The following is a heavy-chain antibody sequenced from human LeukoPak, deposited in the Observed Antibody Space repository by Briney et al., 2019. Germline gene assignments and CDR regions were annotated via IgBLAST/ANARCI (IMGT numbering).Heavy chain of an antibody. D-gene: IGHD4-23*01. CDR1: GFTFSSYT. Sequence: GGSLRLSCAAAGFTFSSYTMNWVRQAPGKGLEWVSSISGRSSYIYYVDSGKGRFTISRDKAKNSLHLQMNSLRAEDTAVYYCARDIYGGNWPNDYWGQGTLVTVSS. CDR2: ISGRSSYI. CDR3: ARDIYGGNWPNDY. V-gene: IGHV3-21*01. J-gene: IGHJ4*02.